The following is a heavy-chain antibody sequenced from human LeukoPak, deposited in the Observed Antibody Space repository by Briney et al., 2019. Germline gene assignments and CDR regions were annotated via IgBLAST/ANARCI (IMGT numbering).Heavy chain of an antibody. Sequence: SETLSLTCTVSGGSISSYYWSWIRQPAGKGLEWIGRIYTSGSTNYNPSLKSRVTMSVDTSKNQFSLKLSSVTAADTAVYYCARDHYDSSGYHTQTYFDYWGQGTLVTVSS. V-gene: IGHV4-4*07. D-gene: IGHD3-22*01. CDR1: GGSISSYY. J-gene: IGHJ4*02. CDR3: ARDHYDSSGYHTQTYFDY. CDR2: IYTSGST.